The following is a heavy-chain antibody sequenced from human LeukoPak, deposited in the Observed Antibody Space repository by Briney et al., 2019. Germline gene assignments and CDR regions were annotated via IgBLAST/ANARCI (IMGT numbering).Heavy chain of an antibody. J-gene: IGHJ4*02. CDR3: ASSTRGVFDY. D-gene: IGHD3-10*01. V-gene: IGHV3-74*03. Sequence: GGALRLSCAASGFTFSTYWMHWLRQAPGKGLVWVSRINSDESSTMYADSVKGRFTISRDNGKTPLYLQMNSRRAEDTAVYFCASSTRGVFDYWGQGTLVTVSS. CDR2: INSDESST. CDR1: GFTFSTYW.